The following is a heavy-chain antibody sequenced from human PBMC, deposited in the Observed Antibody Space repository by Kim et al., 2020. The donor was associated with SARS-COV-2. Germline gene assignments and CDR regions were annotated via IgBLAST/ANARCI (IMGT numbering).Heavy chain of an antibody. D-gene: IGHD3-10*01. J-gene: IGHJ4*02. Sequence: STYYNPSLKSRVTISVDTAKTQYSLKLSSVTAADTAVYYCARDSSGGSFDYWGQGTLVTVSS. CDR2: ST. V-gene: IGHV4-31*02. CDR3: ARDSSGGSFDY.